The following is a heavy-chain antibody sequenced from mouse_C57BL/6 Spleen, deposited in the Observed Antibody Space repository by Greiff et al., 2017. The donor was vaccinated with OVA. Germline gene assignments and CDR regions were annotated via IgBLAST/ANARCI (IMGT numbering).Heavy chain of an antibody. J-gene: IGHJ3*01. CDR3: TRSGYYVFAY. V-gene: IGHV1-15*01. CDR1: GYTFTDYE. CDR2: IDPETGGT. Sequence: QVQLQQSGAELVRPGASVTLSCKASGYTFTDYEMHWVKQTPVHGLEWIGAIDPETGGTAYNQKFKGKAILTADKSSSTAYMELRSLTSEDSAVYYCTRSGYYVFAYWGQGTLVTVSA. D-gene: IGHD2-3*01.